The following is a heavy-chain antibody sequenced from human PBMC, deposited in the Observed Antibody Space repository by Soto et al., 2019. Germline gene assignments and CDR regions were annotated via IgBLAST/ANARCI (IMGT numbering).Heavy chain of an antibody. CDR1: GFTFSSYG. J-gene: IGHJ6*04. V-gene: IGHV3-33*01. D-gene: IGHD3-10*01. CDR3: ARDTLWRRGVIRLEV. Sequence: GGSLRLSCAASGFTFSSYGMHWVRQAPGKGLEWVAVIWYDGSNKYYADSVKGRFTISRDNSKNTLYLQMNSLRAEDTAVYYCARDTLWRRGVIRLEVWGKGTTVTVSS. CDR2: IWYDGSNK.